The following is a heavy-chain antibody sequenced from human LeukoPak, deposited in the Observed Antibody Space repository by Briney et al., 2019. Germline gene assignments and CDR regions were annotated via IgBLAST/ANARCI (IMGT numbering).Heavy chain of an antibody. V-gene: IGHV4-59*08. J-gene: IGHJ5*01. Sequence: SETLSLTCNVSGGSISSYYWSWIRQPPGKRLEWIGYIHYSGSTKYNPSLKSRVSISLDTPKNQFSLRPSPVTAADAAVYYCAGTVADPNWFDSWGQGTQITVSS. CDR3: AGTVADPNWFDS. CDR1: GGSISSYY. D-gene: IGHD6-19*01. CDR2: IHYSGST.